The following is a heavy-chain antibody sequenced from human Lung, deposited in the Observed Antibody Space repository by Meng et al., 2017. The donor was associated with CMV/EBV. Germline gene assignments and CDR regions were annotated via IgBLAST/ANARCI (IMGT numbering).Heavy chain of an antibody. Sequence: SETLSLXXAVYGGSFNGYFWSWIRQPPGKGLEWIGEINHSGSTNYNPSLKSRVTISVDTSKNQFFLKLSSVTAADTAVYYCARGTVTSRVIVPPFAIKIVYGMDVWGQGXTVTVSS. CDR2: INHSGST. J-gene: IGHJ6*02. D-gene: IGHD2-2*01. CDR3: ARGTVTSRVIVPPFAIKIVYGMDV. CDR1: GGSFNGYF. V-gene: IGHV4-34*01.